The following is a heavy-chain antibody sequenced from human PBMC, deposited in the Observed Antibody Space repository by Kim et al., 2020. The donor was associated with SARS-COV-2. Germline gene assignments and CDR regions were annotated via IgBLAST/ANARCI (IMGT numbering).Heavy chain of an antibody. J-gene: IGHJ4*02. V-gene: IGHV3-21*01. D-gene: IGHD3-3*01. CDR2: ISSSSSYI. Sequence: GGSLRLSCAASGFTFSSYSMNWVRQAPGKGLEWVSSISSSSSYIYYADSVKGRFTISRDNAKNSLYLQMNSLRAEDTAVYYCARDLDDDFWSRARQLDYWGQGTLVTVSS. CDR3: ARDLDDDFWSRARQLDY. CDR1: GFTFSSYS.